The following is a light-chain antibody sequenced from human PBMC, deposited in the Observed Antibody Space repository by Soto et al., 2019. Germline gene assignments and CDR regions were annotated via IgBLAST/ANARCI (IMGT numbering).Light chain of an antibody. CDR2: DVS. J-gene: IGLJ3*02. V-gene: IGLV2-14*01. CDR1: RSDVGGYNY. CDR3: SSYTSQSTVV. Sequence: SALTQPASVSGSPGQSIAISCTGTRSDVGGYNYVSWYQQPPGKAPKLIIYDVSDRPSGVSTRFSGSKSGNTASPTISGLQADDEADYYCSSYTSQSTVVFGGGTKVTVL.